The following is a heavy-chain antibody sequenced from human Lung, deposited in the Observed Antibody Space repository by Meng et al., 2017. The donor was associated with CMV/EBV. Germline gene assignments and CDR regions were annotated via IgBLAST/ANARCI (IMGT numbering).Heavy chain of an antibody. D-gene: IGHD3-10*01. CDR2: IYYGGST. CDR3: ASKPDYYGSGSYYYYGMDV. V-gene: IGHV4-31*03. J-gene: IGHJ6*02. CDR1: GGSISSGGYY. Sequence: SETLSLTCTVSGGSISSGGYYWSWIRQHPGKGLEWIGYIYYGGSTYYNPSLKSRVTISVDTSKNQFSLKLSSVTAADTAVYYCASKPDYYGSGSYYYYGMDVWGQGXTVTVSS.